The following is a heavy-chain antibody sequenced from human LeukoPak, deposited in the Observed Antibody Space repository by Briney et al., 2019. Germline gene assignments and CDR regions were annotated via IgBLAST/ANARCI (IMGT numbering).Heavy chain of an antibody. V-gene: IGHV1-2*06. D-gene: IGHD3-16*01. Sequence: ASVKVSCKASGYTFSDYYVHWVRQAPGQGLEWMGLINPNTGATSILQKFQGRVTMTRGTSTTTVYMELTRLSFDDTAVYYCARGERFFYFEYWGQGTLVSVSS. CDR1: GYTFSDYY. CDR3: ARGERFFYFEY. CDR2: INPNTGAT. J-gene: IGHJ4*02.